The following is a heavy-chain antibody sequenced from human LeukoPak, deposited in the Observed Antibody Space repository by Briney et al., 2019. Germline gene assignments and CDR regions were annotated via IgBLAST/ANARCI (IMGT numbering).Heavy chain of an antibody. Sequence: PSETLSLTCTVSGGSVSSGSYYWSWIRQPPGKGLEWIGYIYYSGSTNYNPSLKSRVTISVDTSKNQFSLKLSSVTAADTAVYYCASRVGAPFDYWGQGTLVTVSS. CDR3: ASRVGAPFDY. CDR1: GGSVSSGSYY. CDR2: IYYSGST. D-gene: IGHD1-26*01. J-gene: IGHJ4*02. V-gene: IGHV4-61*01.